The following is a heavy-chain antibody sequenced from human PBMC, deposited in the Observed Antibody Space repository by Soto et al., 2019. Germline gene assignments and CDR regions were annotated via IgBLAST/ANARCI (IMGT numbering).Heavy chain of an antibody. CDR3: AKYLSNWVHP. J-gene: IGHJ5*02. CDR1: GGSINSDPYY. CDR2: ISSSGST. V-gene: IGHV4-31*03. Sequence: QVQLQESGPGLVKPSQTLSLTCSVSGGSINSDPYYWSWIRQHPGKGLEWIGYISSSGSTYYTPSLKSRLTISIETSKNQFSLKLSSVTAADTAVYYCAKYLSNWVHPWGQGTLVTVSS. D-gene: IGHD2-2*02.